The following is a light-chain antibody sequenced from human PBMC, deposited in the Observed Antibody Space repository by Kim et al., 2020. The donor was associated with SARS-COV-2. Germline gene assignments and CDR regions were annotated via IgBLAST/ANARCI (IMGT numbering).Light chain of an antibody. CDR3: QQYYGTPYS. Sequence: RATINCKSSQSVLFSSNNKNYLAWYQQKPGQPPELLIYWASTRESGVPDRFSGSGSGTDFALTISSLQAEDVAVYYCQQYYGTPYSFGQGTKLEI. CDR1: QSVLFSSNNKNY. CDR2: WAS. V-gene: IGKV4-1*01. J-gene: IGKJ2*03.